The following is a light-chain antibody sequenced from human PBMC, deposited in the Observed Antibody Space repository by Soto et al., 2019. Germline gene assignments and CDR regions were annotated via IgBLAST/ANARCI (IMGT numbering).Light chain of an antibody. Sequence: QSVLTQPASVSGSPGQSITISCTGTSSDVGGYNYVSWYQQHPGKAPKLMIYEVSYRPSGVSNRFSGSKSGNTASLTISGLQAEDEADYYCCSYAGSSTWVFGGGTKLTVL. CDR1: SSDVGGYNY. V-gene: IGLV2-23*02. J-gene: IGLJ3*02. CDR2: EVS. CDR3: CSYAGSSTWV.